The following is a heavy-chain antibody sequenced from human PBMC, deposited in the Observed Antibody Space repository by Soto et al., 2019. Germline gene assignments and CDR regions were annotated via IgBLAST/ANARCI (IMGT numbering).Heavy chain of an antibody. CDR2: VDPNGGGS. CDR1: GSSLTDYK. Sequence: ASVEVSCKTSGSSLTDYKLHWVRQAPGQGLEWMGWVDPNGGGSNSAQKFQGSVTMTWDTSITTAYLDLTRLTTNDTATYFCATWVDYGDFEGFDFWGQGTLVTVSS. V-gene: IGHV1-2*04. J-gene: IGHJ4*02. CDR3: ATWVDYGDFEGFDF. D-gene: IGHD4-17*01.